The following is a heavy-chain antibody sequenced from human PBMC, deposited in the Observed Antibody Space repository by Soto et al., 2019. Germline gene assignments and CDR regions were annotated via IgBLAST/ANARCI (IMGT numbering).Heavy chain of an antibody. CDR2: INAVNGNT. J-gene: IGHJ4*02. Sequence: QVQLVQSGPEEKKPGASVKVSCKTSGYIFTNYAIHWVRQAPGQRLEWMGWINAVNGNTKYSQKFQGRVTITMDTSATTAYMELSSLRSEDTAVYYCARSYDSSGTPFDNWGQGTLVTVSS. V-gene: IGHV1-3*05. CDR1: GYIFTNYA. CDR3: ARSYDSSGTPFDN. D-gene: IGHD3-22*01.